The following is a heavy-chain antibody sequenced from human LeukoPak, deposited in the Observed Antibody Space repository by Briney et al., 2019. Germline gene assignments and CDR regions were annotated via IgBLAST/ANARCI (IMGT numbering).Heavy chain of an antibody. CDR2: ISSSGSTI. D-gene: IGHD3-10*02. CDR3: AELGITMIGGV. CDR1: GFSFSDYG. V-gene: IGHV3-48*04. J-gene: IGHJ6*04. Sequence: GGSLRLSCAASGFSFSDYGMHWVRQAPGKGLEWVSYISSSGSTIYYADSVKGRFTISRDNAKNSLYLQMNSLRAEDTAVYYCAELGITMIGGVWGKGTTVTISS.